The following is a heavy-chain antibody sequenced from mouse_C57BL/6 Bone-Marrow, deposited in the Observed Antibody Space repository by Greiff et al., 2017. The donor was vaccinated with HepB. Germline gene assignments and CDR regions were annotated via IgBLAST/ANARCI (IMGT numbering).Heavy chain of an antibody. CDR1: GYTFTSYW. CDR3: ARSVDYYEGGY. J-gene: IGHJ2*01. V-gene: IGHV1-64*01. Sequence: QVQLQQPGAELVKPGASVKLSCKASGYTFTSYWMHWVKQRPGQGLEWIGMIHPNSGSTNYNEKFKSKATLTVDKSSSTAYMQLSSLTSEDSAVYYCARSVDYYEGGYWGQGTTLTVSS. CDR2: IHPNSGST. D-gene: IGHD2-4*01.